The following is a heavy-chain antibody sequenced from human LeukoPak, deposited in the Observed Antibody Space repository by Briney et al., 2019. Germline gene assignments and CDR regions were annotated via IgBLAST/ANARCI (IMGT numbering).Heavy chain of an antibody. CDR1: GFTFSSYA. J-gene: IGHJ4*02. CDR2: ISYDGSNK. Sequence: GGSLRLSCAASGFTFSSYAMHWVRQAPGKGLEWVAVISYDGSNKYYADSVKGRFTISRDNSKNTLYLQMNSLRAEDTAVYYCARGITTFDYWGQGTLVTVSS. CDR3: ARGITTFDY. V-gene: IGHV3-30-3*01. D-gene: IGHD4-4*01.